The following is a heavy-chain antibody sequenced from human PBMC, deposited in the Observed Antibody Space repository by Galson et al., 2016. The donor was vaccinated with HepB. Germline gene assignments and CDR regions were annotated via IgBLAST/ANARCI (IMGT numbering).Heavy chain of an antibody. J-gene: IGHJ4*02. CDR2: STSGSGGST. CDR3: AKHGVTGGWGSIDY. CDR1: GFTFSNYA. V-gene: IGHV3-23*01. D-gene: IGHD2-8*02. Sequence: SLRLSCAASGFTFSNYAMSWVRQAPGMGLEWVSGSTSGSGGSTYYAGSVKGRFTISRDNSKNTLHLKMNSLRAEDTAVYSCAKHGVTGGWGSIDYWGQGTLVTVSS.